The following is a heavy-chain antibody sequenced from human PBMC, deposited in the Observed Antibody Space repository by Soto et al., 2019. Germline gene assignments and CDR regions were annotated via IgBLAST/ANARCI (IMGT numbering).Heavy chain of an antibody. V-gene: IGHV1-69*18. CDR2: FIPRIDKT. J-gene: IGHJ3*02. CDR1: GGTLISFT. CDR3: ASGWVDEAFEI. D-gene: IGHD2-15*01. Sequence: QVQLVQSGPEVKKPGSSVTVSCTASGGTLISFTIYWVRQAPGQGSEWMGSFIPRIDKTNYSQKFQDTVTLTADESSNTAYMELSSLTSDDAPVYYCASGWVDEAFEIWGQGTLVTISS.